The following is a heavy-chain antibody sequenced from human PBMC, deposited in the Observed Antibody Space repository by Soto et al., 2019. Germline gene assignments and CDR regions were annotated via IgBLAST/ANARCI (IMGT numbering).Heavy chain of an antibody. CDR3: AREKAHSIAARHFGYYGMDV. Sequence: SGGSLRLSCAASGFTVSSNYMSWVRQAPGKGLEWVSVIYSGGSTYYADSVKGRFTISRDNSKNTLYLQMNSLRAEDTAVYYCAREKAHSIAARHFGYYGMDVWGQGTTGTVS. CDR1: GFTVSSNY. CDR2: IYSGGST. J-gene: IGHJ6*02. V-gene: IGHV3-53*01. D-gene: IGHD6-6*01.